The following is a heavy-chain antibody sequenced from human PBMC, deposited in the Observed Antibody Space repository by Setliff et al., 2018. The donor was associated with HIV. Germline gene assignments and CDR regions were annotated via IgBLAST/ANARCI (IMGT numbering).Heavy chain of an antibody. CDR2: IYTSGST. J-gene: IGHJ6*03. V-gene: IGHV4-61*09. Sequence: SETLSLTCTVSGGSISSGSYYWSWIRQPAGKGLEWIGHIYTSGSTNYNPSLKSRVTISADTSENQFSRKLRSVTAADTAVYYCALEMVRGARYYYYYYMDVWGKGTTVTVSS. CDR1: GGSISSGSYY. D-gene: IGHD3-10*01. CDR3: ALEMVRGARYYYYYYMDV.